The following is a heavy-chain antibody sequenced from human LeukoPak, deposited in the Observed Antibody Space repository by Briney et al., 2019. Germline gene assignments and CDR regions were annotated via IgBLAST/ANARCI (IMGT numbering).Heavy chain of an antibody. V-gene: IGHV3-74*01. CDR2: ISSEGDTT. CDR3: AKDKRDKVATILDYYGMDV. J-gene: IGHJ6*02. Sequence: GGSLRLSCAASGFTFSSYWMHWVRQAPGKGLVWVSRISSEGDTTSYADSVKGRFTVSRDNAKNTLYLQMNSLRAEDTAVYYCAKDKRDKVATILDYYGMDVWGQGTTVTVSS. D-gene: IGHD5-12*01. CDR1: GFTFSSYW.